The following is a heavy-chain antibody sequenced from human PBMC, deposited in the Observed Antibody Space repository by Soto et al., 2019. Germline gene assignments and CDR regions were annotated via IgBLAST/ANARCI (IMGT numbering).Heavy chain of an antibody. CDR3: ARTTVTKGQRDY. CDR2: IYYSGST. D-gene: IGHD4-4*01. V-gene: IGHV4-39*01. CDR1: GGSISSSSYY. J-gene: IGHJ4*02. Sequence: SETLSLTCTVSGGSISSSSYYWGWIRQPPGKGLEWIGSIYYSGSTYYNPSLKSRVTISVDTSKNQFSLKLSSVTAADTAVYYCARTTVTKGQRDYWGQGTLVTVSS.